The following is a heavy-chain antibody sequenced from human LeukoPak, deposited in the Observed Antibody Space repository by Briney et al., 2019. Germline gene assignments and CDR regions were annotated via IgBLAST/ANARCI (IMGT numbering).Heavy chain of an antibody. CDR3: AREGGPYRPLDY. CDR2: VNLQGST. V-gene: IGHV4-4*02. Sequence: PSGTLSLTCGVSGGSISNTNWWTWFRQPPGKGLEWIGEVNLQGSTNYNPSLKSRVAISVDKPENHISLKLTSVTAADTAVYYCAREGGPYRPLDYSGQGTLVTVAS. J-gene: IGHJ4*02. CDR1: GGSISNTNW.